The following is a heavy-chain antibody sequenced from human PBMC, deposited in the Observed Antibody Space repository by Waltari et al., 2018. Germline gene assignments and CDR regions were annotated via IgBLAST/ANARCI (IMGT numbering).Heavy chain of an antibody. Sequence: VQLVESGGGVVQPGRSLRLSCAASEFTFRSYAMHWVRQAPGKGRECVAVISYDGRNTYYVDSVKGRFTMSRDNSEGMLYLQMNSLRAEDTAVYYCARDYGERTICHGMDVWGQGTTVTVSS. CDR3: ARDYGERTICHGMDV. V-gene: IGHV3-30*04. J-gene: IGHJ6*02. D-gene: IGHD4-17*01. CDR1: EFTFRSYA. CDR2: ISYDGRNT.